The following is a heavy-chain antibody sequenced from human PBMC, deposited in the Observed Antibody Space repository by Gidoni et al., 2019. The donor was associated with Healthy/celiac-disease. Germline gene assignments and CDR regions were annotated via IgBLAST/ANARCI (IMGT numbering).Heavy chain of an antibody. V-gene: IGHV4-59*01. D-gene: IGHD6-19*01. J-gene: IGHJ5*02. Sequence: QVQLQESGPGLVKPSETLSLTCTVSGGSISSYYWSWIRQPPGKGLEWIGYIYYSGSTNYNPSLKSRVTISVDTSKNQFSLKLSSVTAADTAVYYCAREMLESSEPGWFDPWGQGTLVTVSS. CDR1: GGSISSYY. CDR3: AREMLESSEPGWFDP. CDR2: IYYSGST.